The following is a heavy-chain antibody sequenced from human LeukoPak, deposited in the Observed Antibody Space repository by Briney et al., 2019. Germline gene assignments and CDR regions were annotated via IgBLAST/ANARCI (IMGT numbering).Heavy chain of an antibody. Sequence: PGGSLRLSCAASGFTFSSYGMSWVRQAAGKGLEWVSAISGSGVSTYYADSVKGRFTISRDNSKNTLYLQMNSLRAEDTAVYYCAKVRAMTTVTTFYDAFDIWGQGTMVTVSS. CDR1: GFTFSSYG. V-gene: IGHV3-23*01. CDR3: AKVRAMTTVTTFYDAFDI. D-gene: IGHD4-17*01. CDR2: ISGSGVST. J-gene: IGHJ3*02.